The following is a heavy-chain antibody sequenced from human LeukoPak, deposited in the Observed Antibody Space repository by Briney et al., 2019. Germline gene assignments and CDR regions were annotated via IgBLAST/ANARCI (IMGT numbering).Heavy chain of an antibody. J-gene: IGHJ4*02. CDR2: IYHSGTT. CDR3: ADTGRGGWNGSNWHRYGVDY. Sequence: SETLSLTCTVSGGSISSGGYYWSWVRQPPGKGLEWVGHIYHSGTTSYNPSLKSRVTISVDTSKNQFALKLTSVTAADTAVYYCADTGRGGWNGSNWHRYGVDYWGQGIQVIVSS. CDR1: GGSISSGGYY. D-gene: IGHD6-13*01. V-gene: IGHV4-30-2*01.